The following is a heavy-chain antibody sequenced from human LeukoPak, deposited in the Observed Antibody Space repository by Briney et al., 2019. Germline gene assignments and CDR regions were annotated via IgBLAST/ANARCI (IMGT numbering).Heavy chain of an antibody. Sequence: ASETLSLTCAVYGGSFSGYYWSWIRQPPGKGLEWIGEINHSGSTNYNPSLKSRVTISVDTSKNQFSLKLSSVTAADTAVYYCPRGVPATAAGSPIRYYYYGRRLGPRDHGHRLL. J-gene: IGHJ6*02. CDR1: GGSFSGYY. V-gene: IGHV4-34*01. D-gene: IGHD6-13*01. CDR3: PRGVPATAAGSPIRYYYYGRR. CDR2: INHSGST.